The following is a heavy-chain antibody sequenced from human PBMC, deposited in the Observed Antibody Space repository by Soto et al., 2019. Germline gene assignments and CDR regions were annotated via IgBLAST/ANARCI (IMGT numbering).Heavy chain of an antibody. V-gene: IGHV4-34*01. D-gene: IGHD6-19*01. CDR1: GGSFSGYY. CDR3: ARSSSGWYGLDP. Sequence: SETLSLTCAVYGGSFSGYYWSWIRQPPGKGLEWIGEINHSGSTNYNPSLKSRVTISVDTSKNQFSLKLSSVTAADTAVYYCARSSSGWYGLDPWGQGTLVTVSS. CDR2: INHSGST. J-gene: IGHJ5*02.